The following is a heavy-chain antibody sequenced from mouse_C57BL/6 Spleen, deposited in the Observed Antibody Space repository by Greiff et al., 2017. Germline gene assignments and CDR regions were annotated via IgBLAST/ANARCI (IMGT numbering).Heavy chain of an antibody. Sequence: QVQLKESGAELVRPGTSVKVSCKASGYAFTNYLIEWVKQRPGQGLEWIGVINPGSGGTNYNEKFKGKATLTADKSSSTAYMQHSSLTSEDSAVYFCARGGDGSSYWYFDVWGTGTTVTVSS. CDR3: ARGGDGSSYWYFDV. J-gene: IGHJ1*03. CDR2: INPGSGGT. V-gene: IGHV1-54*01. CDR1: GYAFTNYL. D-gene: IGHD1-1*01.